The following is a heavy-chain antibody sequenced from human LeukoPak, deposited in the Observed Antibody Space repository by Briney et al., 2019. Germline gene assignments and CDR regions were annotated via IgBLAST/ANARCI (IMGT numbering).Heavy chain of an antibody. CDR1: GFTFRDYSDYW. D-gene: IGHD5-18*01. J-gene: IGHJ4*02. Sequence: GGSLRLSCAASGFTFRDYSDYWMSWVRQAPGKGLEWVANRKQDGSGKYYVDSVKGRFTISRDNAKNSLFLQMNSMRAEDTAVYYCARVGRYSYAHNSWGQGTLVTVSS. CDR2: RKQDGSGK. V-gene: IGHV3-7*01. CDR3: ARVGRYSYAHNS.